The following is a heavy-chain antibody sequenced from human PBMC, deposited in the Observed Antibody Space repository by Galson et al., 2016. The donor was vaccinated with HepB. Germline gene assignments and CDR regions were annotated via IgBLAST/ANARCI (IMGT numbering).Heavy chain of an antibody. CDR3: ARRIVATIPSYDYYGMDV. CDR1: GYTFAAYY. Sequence: SVKVSCKASGYTFAAYYIHWVRLAPGQGLEWLGWINPKSGGTSYAQKFQGRVTMTRDTSITTAYMELNRLRSDDTAVYYCARRIVATIPSYDYYGMDVWGQGTTVTVPS. CDR2: INPKSGGT. J-gene: IGHJ6*02. D-gene: IGHD5-12*01. V-gene: IGHV1-2*02.